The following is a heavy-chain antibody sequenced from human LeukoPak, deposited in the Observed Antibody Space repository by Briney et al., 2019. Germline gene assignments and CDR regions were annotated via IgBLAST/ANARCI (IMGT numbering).Heavy chain of an antibody. V-gene: IGHV3-21*01. D-gene: IGHD5-24*01. CDR3: AKERDGYNDIDY. J-gene: IGHJ4*02. Sequence: GGSLRLSCAASGFTFSSYTMNWVRQAPGKGLEWVSSISSSSNYIYYVDSLKGRFTISRDNAKNSLYLQMNSLRAEDTAVYYCAKERDGYNDIDYWGQGTLVTVSS. CDR2: ISSSSNYI. CDR1: GFTFSSYT.